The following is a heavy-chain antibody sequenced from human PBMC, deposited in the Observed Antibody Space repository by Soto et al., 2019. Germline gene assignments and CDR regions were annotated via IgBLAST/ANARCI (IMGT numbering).Heavy chain of an antibody. V-gene: IGHV3-23*01. Sequence: GGSLRLSCAASGFTFSSYAMSWVRQAPGKGLEWVSAISGSGGSTYYADSVKGRFTISRDNSKNTLYLQMNSLRAEDTAVYYCASRLVTIFGVVSPLDYWGQGTLVTVSS. CDR1: GFTFSSYA. D-gene: IGHD3-3*01. CDR2: ISGSGGST. CDR3: ASRLVTIFGVVSPLDY. J-gene: IGHJ4*02.